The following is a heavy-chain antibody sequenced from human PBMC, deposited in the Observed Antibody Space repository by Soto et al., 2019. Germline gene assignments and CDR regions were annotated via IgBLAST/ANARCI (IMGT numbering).Heavy chain of an antibody. CDR1: GFTFSSYG. V-gene: IGHV3-33*01. Sequence: QVQLVESGGGVVQPGGSLRLSCVASGFTFSSYGMHWVRQAPGKGLEWVAVIWYDGNKKYYADSVKGRFTISRDNSKNTLYVQMTSLRAEDTAVYYCARGLHSLFDYGGQGALVNVSS. CDR2: IWYDGNKK. D-gene: IGHD2-21*01. J-gene: IGHJ4*02. CDR3: ARGLHSLFDY.